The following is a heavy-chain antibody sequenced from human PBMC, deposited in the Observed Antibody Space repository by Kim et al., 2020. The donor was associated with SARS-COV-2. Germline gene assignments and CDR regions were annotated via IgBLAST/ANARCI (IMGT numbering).Heavy chain of an antibody. Sequence: NPHIKGRVTISVETSKNQFSLKLSSVTAADTAVYYCARRATTVTTTMVDYWGQGTLVTVSS. CDR3: ARRATTVTTTMVDY. V-gene: IGHV4-39*01. J-gene: IGHJ4*02. D-gene: IGHD4-17*01.